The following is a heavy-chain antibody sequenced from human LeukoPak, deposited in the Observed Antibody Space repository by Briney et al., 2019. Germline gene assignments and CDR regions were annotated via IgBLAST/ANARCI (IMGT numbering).Heavy chain of an antibody. J-gene: IGHJ4*02. CDR1: GFMFSSNW. Sequence: GGSLRLSSAASGFMFSSNWMSWVRLAPGKGLEWVANIKEDGTETYYVDSVKGRFTISRDNAKNSLYLQMNSLRVEDTAVYYCAKEGRSLQTYWGQGTLVTVSS. CDR2: IKEDGTET. D-gene: IGHD5-24*01. V-gene: IGHV3-7*03. CDR3: AKEGRSLQTY.